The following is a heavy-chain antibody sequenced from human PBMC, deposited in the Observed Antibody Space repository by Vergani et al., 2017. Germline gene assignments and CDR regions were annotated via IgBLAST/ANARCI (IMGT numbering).Heavy chain of an antibody. Sequence: EVQLLESGGDLVQLGGSLRLSCAASGFTFNHYAMNWVRQAPGKGLEWFSGISGSGGSTYYAGSVKGRFTISRDSSKNTLYLQMNSLSAGDAAVYYCAKANPRNSGYDYLYYYHAMDVWGKGTTVTVSS. CDR3: AKANPRNSGYDYLYYYHAMDV. D-gene: IGHD5-12*01. J-gene: IGHJ6*04. CDR2: ISGSGGST. CDR1: GFTFNHYA. V-gene: IGHV3-23*01.